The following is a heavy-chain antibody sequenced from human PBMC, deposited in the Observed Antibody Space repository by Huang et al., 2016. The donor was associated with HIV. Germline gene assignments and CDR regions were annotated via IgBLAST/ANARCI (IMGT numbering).Heavy chain of an antibody. CDR3: ARDTDGGRTFDI. V-gene: IGHV4-30-4*08. J-gene: IGHJ3*02. CDR1: GGSISRGGYY. CDR2: LYYSGST. D-gene: IGHD2-2*02. Sequence: QVQLQESGPGLVKPSQTLSLTCTVSGGSISRGGYYWSWIRQPPGKGLEWIGYLYYSGSTSYIPSLKIRVTISVDTSKNQFSLKLSSVTAADTAVYYCARDTDGGRTFDIWGQGTMVTVSS.